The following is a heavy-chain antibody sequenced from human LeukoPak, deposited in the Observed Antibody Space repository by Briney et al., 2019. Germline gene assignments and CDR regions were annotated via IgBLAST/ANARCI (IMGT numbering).Heavy chain of an antibody. CDR2: IYHSGST. D-gene: IGHD3-10*01. J-gene: IGHJ5*02. Sequence: SRTLSLTCAVSGGSISSGGYSWSWIRQPPGKGLEWIGYIYHSGSTYYNPSLKSRVTISVDRSKNQFSLKLSSVTAADTAVYYCAKCPTTYYYGSGSYYHYRSGCNWFDPWGQGTLVTVSS. CDR1: GGSISSGGYS. V-gene: IGHV4-30-2*01. CDR3: AKCPTTYYYGSGSYYHYRSGCNWFDP.